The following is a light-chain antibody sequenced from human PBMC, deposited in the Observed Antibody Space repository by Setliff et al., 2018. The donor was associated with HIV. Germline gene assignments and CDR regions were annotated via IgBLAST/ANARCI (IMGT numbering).Light chain of an antibody. Sequence: SVLTQPASVSGSPGQAITISCTGTSSDVGGYNAVSWYQQYPGKAPKLIIYDVTNRPSGASDRFSGSKSVNTASLTISGLQTEDEADYYFNSYTTSGTCVFGTGTKVTV. J-gene: IGLJ1*01. CDR2: DVT. CDR1: SSDVGGYNA. V-gene: IGLV2-14*03. CDR3: NSYTTSGTCV.